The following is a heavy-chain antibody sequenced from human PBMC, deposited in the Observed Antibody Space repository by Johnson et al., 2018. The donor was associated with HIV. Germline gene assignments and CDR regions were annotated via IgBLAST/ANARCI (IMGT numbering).Heavy chain of an antibody. J-gene: IGHJ3*02. CDR2: VSYDGNNK. V-gene: IGHV3-30*04. CDR3: AKSISSSADDAFDI. CDR1: GFTFSNYA. Sequence: LSCEASGFTFSNYAMHWVRQAPGKGLEWVALVSYDGNNKYYIESVKGRFTISRDNSNNTLYLQMNSLRAEDTAVYYCAKSISSSADDAFDIWGQGTMVTVSS. D-gene: IGHD6-13*01.